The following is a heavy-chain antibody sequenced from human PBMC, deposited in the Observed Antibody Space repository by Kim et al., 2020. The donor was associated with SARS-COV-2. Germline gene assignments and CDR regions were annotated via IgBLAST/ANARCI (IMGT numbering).Heavy chain of an antibody. CDR2: ISWNSGNI. D-gene: IGHD3-10*01. CDR3: AKDISLGSGSYWRYFDL. CDR1: GFTFDDYA. V-gene: IGHV3-9*01. Sequence: GGSLRLSCAVSGFTFDDYAMYWVRQAPGKGLEWVSGISWNSGNIDYADSVKGRFTISRDNAKNSLYLQMNSLRAEDTALYYCAKDISLGSGSYWRYFDLWGRGTLVTVSS. J-gene: IGHJ2*01.